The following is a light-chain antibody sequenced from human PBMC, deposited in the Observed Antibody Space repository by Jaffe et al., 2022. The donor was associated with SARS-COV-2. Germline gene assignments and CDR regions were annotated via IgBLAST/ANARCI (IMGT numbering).Light chain of an antibody. CDR2: SNN. CDR3: AAWDDSLSGVV. CDR1: SSNIRSNT. V-gene: IGLV1-44*01. Sequence: QSVLTQPPSASGTPGQRVTISCSGSSSNIRSNTVNWYQQLPGTAPKLLIYSNNQRPSGVPDRFSGSKSGTSASLAISGLQSEDEADYYCAAWDDSLSGVVFGGRTRLTVL. J-gene: IGLJ2*01.